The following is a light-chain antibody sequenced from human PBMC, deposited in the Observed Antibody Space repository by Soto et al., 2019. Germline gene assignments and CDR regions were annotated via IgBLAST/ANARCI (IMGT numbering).Light chain of an antibody. CDR1: QSISSL. V-gene: IGKV1-5*01. CDR2: DAS. J-gene: IGKJ4*01. CDR3: QQNNSYSLT. Sequence: DIQMTQSPSTLSASVGDRVTITCRASQSISSLLACYQQQRGKAPKLLIYDASSLESGVPTLCSGRASGTVFTITSSRLHPDDFASYCHQQNNSYSLTFGGGAKVDIK.